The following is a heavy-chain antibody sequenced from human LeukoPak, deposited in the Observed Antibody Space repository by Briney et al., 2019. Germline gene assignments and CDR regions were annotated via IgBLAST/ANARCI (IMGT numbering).Heavy chain of an antibody. CDR2: IFYSGNT. Sequence: SETLSLTCTVSGDSINDDYWSWVRQPPGKGLEWIGYIFYSGNTTYSPSLKSRVTISVDTSKNQFSLKLSSVTAVDTAVYYCARLRWSGYVRWLDPWGQGTLVIVSS. J-gene: IGHJ5*02. CDR3: ARLRWSGYVRWLDP. V-gene: IGHV4-59*08. D-gene: IGHD3-3*01. CDR1: GDSINDDY.